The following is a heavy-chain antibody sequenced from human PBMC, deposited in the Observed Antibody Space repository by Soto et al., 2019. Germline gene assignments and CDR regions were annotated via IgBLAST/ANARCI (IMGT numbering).Heavy chain of an antibody. J-gene: IGHJ6*02. Sequence: RVWPGGSLRLSCAASGFTFSSYSMNCVRQAPGKGLGWVSSISSSSSYIYYADSVKGRFTISRDNAKNSLCLQMNSLRAEDTAVYYCARVGRVVVVVAATPDYYYGMDVWGQGTTVTVSS. D-gene: IGHD2-15*01. CDR3: ARVGRVVVVVAATPDYYYGMDV. CDR1: GFTFSSYS. V-gene: IGHV3-21*01. CDR2: ISSSSSYI.